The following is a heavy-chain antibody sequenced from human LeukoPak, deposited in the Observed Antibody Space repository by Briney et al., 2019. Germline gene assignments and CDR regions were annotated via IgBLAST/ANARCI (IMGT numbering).Heavy chain of an antibody. Sequence: SVKVSCKASGGAFSSYAISWVRQAPGQGLEWMGRIIPILGIANYAQKFQGRVTITADKSTSTAYMGLSSLRSEDTAVYYCAREDHKWGSSSVVFDYWGQGTLVTVSS. D-gene: IGHD6-6*01. CDR3: AREDHKWGSSSVVFDY. CDR2: IIPILGIA. V-gene: IGHV1-69*04. CDR1: GGAFSSYA. J-gene: IGHJ4*02.